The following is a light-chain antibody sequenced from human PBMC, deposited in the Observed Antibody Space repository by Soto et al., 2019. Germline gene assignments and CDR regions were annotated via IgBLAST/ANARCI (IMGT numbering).Light chain of an antibody. V-gene: IGKV3-20*01. J-gene: IGKJ4*01. CDR3: QQFSSYPLT. CDR1: QSVSSSY. CDR2: GAS. Sequence: EIVLTQSPGTLSLSPGERATLSFSASQSVSSSYLAWYQQKPGQAPRLLIYGASSRATGIPDRFSGSGSGTDFTLTISRLEPEDFAVYYCQQFSSYPLTFGGGTKV.